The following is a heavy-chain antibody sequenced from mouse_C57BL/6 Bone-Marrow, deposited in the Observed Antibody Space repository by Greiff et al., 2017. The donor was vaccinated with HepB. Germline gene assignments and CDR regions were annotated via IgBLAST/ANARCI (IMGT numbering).Heavy chain of an antibody. Sequence: EVKLVESGEGLVKPGGSLKLSCAASGFTFSSYAMSWVRQTPEKRLEWVAYISSGGDYIYYADTVKGRFTISRDNARNTLYLQMSSLKYEDTAMYYCTRDRGGNWEETYWGQGTLVTVSA. J-gene: IGHJ3*01. CDR1: GFTFSSYA. CDR3: TRDRGGNWEETY. CDR2: ISSGGDYI. V-gene: IGHV5-9-1*02. D-gene: IGHD4-1*01.